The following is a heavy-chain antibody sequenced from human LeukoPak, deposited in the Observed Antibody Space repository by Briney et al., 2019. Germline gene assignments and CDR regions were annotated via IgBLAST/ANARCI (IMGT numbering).Heavy chain of an antibody. Sequence: GGSLRLSCAASGFTLSSYSMNRVRQVPGRGLEWVSSISPQGDSTWNADSVKGRFTISRDNAKNSLYLQMNSLSAEDTGVYYCARDFTGESGYAGYWGQGTLLTVSS. J-gene: IGHJ4*02. CDR2: ISPQGDST. D-gene: IGHD5-12*01. CDR3: ARDFTGESGYAGY. V-gene: IGHV3-21*01. CDR1: GFTLSSYS.